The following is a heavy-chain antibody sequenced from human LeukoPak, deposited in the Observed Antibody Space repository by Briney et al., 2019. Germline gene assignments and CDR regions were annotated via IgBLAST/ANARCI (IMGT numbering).Heavy chain of an antibody. Sequence: HPGRSLRLSCAASGFTFSSYGMHWVRQAPGKGLEWVAVIWYGGSNKYYADSVKGRFTISRDNSKNTLYLQMNSLRAEDTAVYYCAKESDGYNYGSDYWGQGTLVTVSS. CDR3: AKESDGYNYGSDY. CDR1: GFTFSSYG. J-gene: IGHJ4*02. CDR2: IWYGGSNK. V-gene: IGHV3-33*06. D-gene: IGHD5-24*01.